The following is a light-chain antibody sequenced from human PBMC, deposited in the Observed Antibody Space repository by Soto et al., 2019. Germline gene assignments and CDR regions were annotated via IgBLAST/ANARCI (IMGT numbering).Light chain of an antibody. Sequence: QSVLTQPPSVSGSPGQSVTISCTGTSSDVGSYNRVSWYQQPPGTAPKLMIYEVSDRPSGVPDRFSGSKSGNTASLTISGRQDEYEDAYYCSSYTSSSTLVFGGGTKLTVL. CDR1: SSDVGSYNR. J-gene: IGLJ2*01. CDR2: EVS. V-gene: IGLV2-18*02. CDR3: SSYTSSSTLV.